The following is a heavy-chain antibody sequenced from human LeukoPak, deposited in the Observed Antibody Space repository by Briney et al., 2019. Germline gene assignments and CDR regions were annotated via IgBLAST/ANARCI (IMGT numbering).Heavy chain of an antibody. Sequence: PGGSLRLSCAASGFTFSSYWMSWVRQAPGKGLEWVANIKQDGSEKYYVDSVKGRFTISRDNTRNSLYLQMNSLRAEDTAVYYCASPEWLPDSIDIWGQGTMVTVSS. CDR1: GFTFSSYW. D-gene: IGHD3-3*01. J-gene: IGHJ3*02. CDR3: ASPEWLPDSIDI. CDR2: IKQDGSEK. V-gene: IGHV3-7*01.